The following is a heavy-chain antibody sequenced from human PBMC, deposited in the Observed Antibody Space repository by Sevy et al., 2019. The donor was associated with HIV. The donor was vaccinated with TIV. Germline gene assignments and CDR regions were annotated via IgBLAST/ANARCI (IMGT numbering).Heavy chain of an antibody. D-gene: IGHD6-13*01. CDR2: IYYSGST. J-gene: IGHJ4*02. CDR3: ARVPRTRSIAAPALYYFDY. Sequence: SETLSLTCTVSGGSIRTFYWSWIRQPPGKGLEWIGYIYYSGSTNYNPSLKSRVTISVDTSKNQFSLKLSSVTAADTAVYYCARVPRTRSIAAPALYYFDYWGQGTLVTVSS. V-gene: IGHV4-59*01. CDR1: GGSIRTFY.